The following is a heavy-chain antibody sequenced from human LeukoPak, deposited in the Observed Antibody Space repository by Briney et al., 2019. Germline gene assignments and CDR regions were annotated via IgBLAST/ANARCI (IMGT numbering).Heavy chain of an antibody. Sequence: SETLSLTCTVSGYSISSGYYWGWIRQPPGKGLEWIGSIYHSGSTYYNPSLKSRVTISVDTSKNQFSLKLSSVTAADTAVYYCARIDGYAGHFDYWGQGTLVTVSS. CDR2: IYHSGST. V-gene: IGHV4-38-2*02. D-gene: IGHD5-24*01. CDR3: ARIDGYAGHFDY. CDR1: GYSISSGYY. J-gene: IGHJ4*02.